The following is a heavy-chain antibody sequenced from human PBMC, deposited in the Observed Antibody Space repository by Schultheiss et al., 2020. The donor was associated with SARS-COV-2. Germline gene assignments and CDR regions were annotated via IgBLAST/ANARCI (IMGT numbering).Heavy chain of an antibody. CDR3: AKSFGGWYNWDY. Sequence: GGSLRLSCAASGFTFSDHYMDWVRQAPGKGLEWVAVISYDGSNKYYADSVKGRFTISRDSSKNTLYLQMTSLRAEDTAVYYCAKSFGGWYNWDYWGQGSLVTVSS. CDR2: ISYDGSNK. CDR1: GFTFSDHY. D-gene: IGHD6-19*01. J-gene: IGHJ4*02. V-gene: IGHV3-30*07.